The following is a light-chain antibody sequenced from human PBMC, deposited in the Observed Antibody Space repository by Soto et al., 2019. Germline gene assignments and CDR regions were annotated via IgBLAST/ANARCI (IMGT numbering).Light chain of an antibody. J-gene: IGKJ1*01. CDR3: QQYHGYSRT. Sequence: DIQMTQAPSALSASVGDRLTITCRASQTISDSLAWYQQKPGKXPXXLISDVSSLERGVASRFSGSGSGTEFTLTISSMQPDDFATYYCQQYHGYSRTFGQGTKV. V-gene: IGKV1-5*01. CDR2: DVS. CDR1: QTISDS.